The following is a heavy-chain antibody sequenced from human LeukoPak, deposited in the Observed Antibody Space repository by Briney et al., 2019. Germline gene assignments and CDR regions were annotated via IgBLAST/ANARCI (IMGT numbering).Heavy chain of an antibody. CDR3: ARDTHLGNFDY. CDR2: IYSGGGT. Sequence: GGSLRLSCAASGFTFSNAWMSWVRQAPGKGLEWVSVIYSGGGTYYADSVKGRSTISRDNSKNTLYLQMNSLRAEDTAVYYCARDTHLGNFDYWGQGTLVTVSS. CDR1: GFTFSNAW. J-gene: IGHJ4*02. D-gene: IGHD7-27*01. V-gene: IGHV3-53*01.